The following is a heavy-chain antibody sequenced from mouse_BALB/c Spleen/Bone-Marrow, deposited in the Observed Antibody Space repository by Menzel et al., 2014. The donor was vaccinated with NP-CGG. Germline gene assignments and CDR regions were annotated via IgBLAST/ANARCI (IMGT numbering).Heavy chain of an antibody. Sequence: VQLQQSGSVLVRPGASVKLSCKASGYTFTSSWMHWAKQRPGQGLEWIGEIHPNSGNTNYNGKFKGKATLTVDTSSSTAYVDRSILTSEDSAVYYCARHHRYAYYFDYWGQGTTLTVSS. J-gene: IGHJ2*01. CDR2: IHPNSGNT. D-gene: IGHD2-14*01. V-gene: IGHV1S130*01. CDR1: GYTFTSSW. CDR3: ARHHRYAYYFDY.